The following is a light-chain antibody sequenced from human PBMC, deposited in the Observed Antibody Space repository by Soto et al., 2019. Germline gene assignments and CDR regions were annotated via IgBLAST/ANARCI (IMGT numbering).Light chain of an antibody. CDR1: SSDVGDYNY. V-gene: IGLV2-14*03. CDR3: SSYTSTTVI. CDR2: DVT. J-gene: IGLJ2*01. Sequence: QSVLTQPASVSGSPGQSITVSCTGTSSDVGDYNYVSWYQQHPSKAPKLIIYDVTNRPSGISNRFSGSKSGNTASLTISGLLAEDEADYYCSSYTSTTVIFGAGTQLTVL.